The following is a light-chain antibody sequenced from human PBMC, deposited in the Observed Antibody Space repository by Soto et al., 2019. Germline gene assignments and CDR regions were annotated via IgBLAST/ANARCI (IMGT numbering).Light chain of an antibody. Sequence: QAVVTQPPSASGTPGQRVTISCSGSSSNIGSNSVNWYQQLPGTAPKLLIHSKNQRPSGVPDRFSGSKSGTSASLAISGLQSEDEADYYCAAWDDSLNGDVFGTGTKLTVL. CDR3: AAWDDSLNGDV. V-gene: IGLV1-44*01. J-gene: IGLJ1*01. CDR1: SSNIGSNS. CDR2: SKN.